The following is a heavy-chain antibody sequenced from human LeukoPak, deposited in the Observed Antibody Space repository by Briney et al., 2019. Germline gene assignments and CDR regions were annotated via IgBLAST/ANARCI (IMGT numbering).Heavy chain of an antibody. D-gene: IGHD1-26*01. CDR3: ARSVVGATTGWYFDL. CDR2: IIPIFGTA. V-gene: IGHV1-69*05. Sequence: GASVKVSCKPSGGTFSNYAISWVRQAPGQGLEWMGGIIPIFGTANYAQKLQGRVTMTTDTSTSTAYMELRSLRSDDTAVYYCARSVVGATTGWYFDLWGRGTLVTVSS. J-gene: IGHJ2*01. CDR1: GGTFSNYA.